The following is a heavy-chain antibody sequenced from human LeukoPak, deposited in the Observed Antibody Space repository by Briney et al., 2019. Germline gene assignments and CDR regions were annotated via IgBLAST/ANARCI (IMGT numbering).Heavy chain of an antibody. J-gene: IGHJ4*02. D-gene: IGHD3-22*01. Sequence: SETLSLTCTVSGGSISSSSYYWGWIRQPAGKGLEWIGHIYTSGSTNYNPSLKSRVTMSVDTSKNQFSLKLSSVTAADTAVYYCARDDGWGYSSGSTSAGYWGQGTLVTVSS. CDR2: IYTSGST. CDR1: GGSISSSSYY. CDR3: ARDDGWGYSSGSTSAGY. V-gene: IGHV4-61*09.